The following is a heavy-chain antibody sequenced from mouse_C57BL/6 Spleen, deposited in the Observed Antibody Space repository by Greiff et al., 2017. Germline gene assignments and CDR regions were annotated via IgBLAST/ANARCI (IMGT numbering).Heavy chain of an antibody. D-gene: IGHD1-1*01. J-gene: IGHJ2*01. CDR3: ARYYGSSYGYFDY. CDR2: IDPNSGGT. CDR1: GYTFTSYW. Sequence: QVQLQQPGAELVKPGASVKLSCKASGYTFTSYWMHWVKQRPGRGLEWIGRIDPNSGGTKYNEKFKSKATLTVDKPSSTAYMQLSILTSEYSAVYYCARYYGSSYGYFDYWGQGTTLTVSS. V-gene: IGHV1-72*01.